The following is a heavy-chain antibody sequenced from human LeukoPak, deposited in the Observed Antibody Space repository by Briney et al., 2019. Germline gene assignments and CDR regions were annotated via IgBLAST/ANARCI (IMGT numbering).Heavy chain of an antibody. D-gene: IGHD2-8*01. J-gene: IGHJ3*02. Sequence: GGSLRLSCAVSGFTFDDYGMNWVRQAPGEGLEWASGIRDGGSTSYADSVKGRFTISRDNARNPLYLQMNSLRAEDTAFYHCVFSSYGPYLYGINIWGHGTMVTVSS. V-gene: IGHV3-20*01. CDR3: VFSSYGPYLYGINI. CDR1: GFTFDDYG. CDR2: IRDGGST.